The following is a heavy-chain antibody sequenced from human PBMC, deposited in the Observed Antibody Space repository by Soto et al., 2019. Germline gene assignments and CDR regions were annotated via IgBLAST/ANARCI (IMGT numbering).Heavy chain of an antibody. CDR2: INPNSGGT. J-gene: IGHJ4*02. V-gene: IGHV1-2*02. Sequence: ASVKVSCKASGYTFTGYYMHWVLQAPGQGLEWMGWINPNSGGTNYAQKFQGRVTMTRDTSISTAYMELSRLRSDDTAVYYCAIRGSISYYFDYWGQGTLVTVSS. CDR3: AIRGSISYYFDY. CDR1: GYTFTGYY. D-gene: IGHD3-10*01.